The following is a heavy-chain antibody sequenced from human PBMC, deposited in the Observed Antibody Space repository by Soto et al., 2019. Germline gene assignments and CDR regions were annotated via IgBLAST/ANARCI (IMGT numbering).Heavy chain of an antibody. D-gene: IGHD6-13*01. CDR1: GGSLSSYY. J-gene: IGHJ5*02. CDR2: IYYDGSP. Sequence: PSETLFLTCTVSGGSLSSYYWSWIRQPPGKGLEWIGYIYYDGSPNYNPSLRSRVTISVDTSRNQFSLKMTSLTAADTAVYYCAKGGPSSQWFDPWGQGTLVTVSS. CDR3: AKGGPSSQWFDP. V-gene: IGHV4-59*01.